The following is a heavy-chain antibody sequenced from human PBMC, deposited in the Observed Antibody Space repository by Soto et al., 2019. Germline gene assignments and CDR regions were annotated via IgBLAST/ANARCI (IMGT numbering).Heavy chain of an antibody. V-gene: IGHV1-18*01. CDR3: AIANGDNDY. D-gene: IGHD4-17*01. CDR1: GYIFPSST. J-gene: IGHJ4*02. CDR2: ISAYNGNI. Sequence: QVQLVQSGAEVKKPGASVKVSCKAPGYIFPSSTISWVRQAPGQGLEWMGWISAYNGNIKDAQKFQGRFTMTTDTSTSTAYMELRSLTSDDTAMYYCAIANGDNDYWGQGTLVTVSS.